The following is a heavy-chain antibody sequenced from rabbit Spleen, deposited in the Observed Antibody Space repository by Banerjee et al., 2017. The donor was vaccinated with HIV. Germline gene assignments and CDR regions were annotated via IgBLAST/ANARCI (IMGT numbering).Heavy chain of an antibody. Sequence: QSLEESGGDLVKPGASLTLTCIASGVSFSGDSYMCWVRQAPGKGLEWIACIDTGSSGFTYFATWAKGRFTCSKTSSTTVTLQMTRLTAADTATYFCARDTSSSFSSYGMDLWGPGTLVTV. CDR2: IDTGSSGFT. D-gene: IGHD1-1*01. J-gene: IGHJ6*01. CDR3: ARDTSSSFSSYGMDL. V-gene: IGHV1S40*01. CDR1: GVSFSGDSY.